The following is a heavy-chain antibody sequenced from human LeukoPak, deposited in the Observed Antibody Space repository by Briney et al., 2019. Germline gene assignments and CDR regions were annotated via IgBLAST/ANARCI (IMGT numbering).Heavy chain of an antibody. CDR2: ISSSSSTI. D-gene: IGHD1-26*01. V-gene: IGHV3-48*01. Sequence: PSGGSLRLSSAASGFTFSSYTMNWVRQARGKGLEWVSYISSSSSTIFYADSVKGRFTISRDNAKNSLYLQMNSLRVEDTAVYYCARGDSGGYFDWSDPWGQGTLVTVSS. J-gene: IGHJ5*02. CDR1: GFTFSSYT. CDR3: ARGDSGGYFDWSDP.